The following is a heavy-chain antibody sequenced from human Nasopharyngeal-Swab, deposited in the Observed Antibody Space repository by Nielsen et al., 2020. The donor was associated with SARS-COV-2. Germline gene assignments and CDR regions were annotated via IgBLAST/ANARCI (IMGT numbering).Heavy chain of an antibody. V-gene: IGHV1-3*01. J-gene: IGHJ4*02. CDR3: ARGTPVAGTGHLWDY. CDR2: INAATGKT. D-gene: IGHD6-19*01. Sequence: VRQVPGQRPEWMGWINAATGKTKYSQKFQDRVTITKDTSANTAYVELSSLKSEDTAVYYCARGTPVAGTGHLWDYWGQGTLVTVSS.